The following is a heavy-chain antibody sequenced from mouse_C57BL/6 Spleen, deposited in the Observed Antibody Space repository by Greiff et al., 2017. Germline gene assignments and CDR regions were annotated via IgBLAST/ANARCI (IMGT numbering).Heavy chain of an antibody. CDR1: GFNIKDYY. J-gene: IGHJ4*01. CDR3: ARSNYAKDY. CDR2: IDPEDGAT. Sequence: EVQLQESGAELVKPGASVKLSCTASGFNIKDYYMHWVKQRPEQGLEWIGRIDPEDGATKYASKFQGKATLTADTSSNTAYLQLSSLTSEATAVXYCARSNYAKDYWGQGTTVPVSS. V-gene: IGHV14-2*01.